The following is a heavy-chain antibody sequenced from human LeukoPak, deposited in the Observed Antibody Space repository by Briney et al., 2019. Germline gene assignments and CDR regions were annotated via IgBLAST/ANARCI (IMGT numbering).Heavy chain of an antibody. J-gene: IGHJ6*02. CDR3: ARHLRFGELLYRYYYGMDV. D-gene: IGHD3-10*01. CDR1: GVSFSGYY. CDR2: INHSGST. Sequence: SETLSLTCAVYGVSFSGYYWSWIRQPPGKGLEWIGEINHSGSTNYNPSLKSRVTISVDTSKNQFSLKLSSVTAADTAVYYCARHLRFGELLYRYYYGMDVWGQGTTVTVSS. V-gene: IGHV4-34*01.